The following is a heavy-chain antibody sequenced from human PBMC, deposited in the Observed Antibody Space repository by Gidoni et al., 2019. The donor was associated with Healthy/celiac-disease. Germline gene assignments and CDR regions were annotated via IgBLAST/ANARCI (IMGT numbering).Heavy chain of an antibody. Sequence: EVQLVESGGGLIQPGVSLRLSCAASGFTVSSNYMSWVRQAPGKGLEWVSVIYSGGSTYYADSVKGRFTISRDNSKNTLYLQMNSLRAEDTAVYYCATLDYGDYYLGYWGQGTLVTVSS. CDR3: ATLDYGDYYLGY. V-gene: IGHV3-53*01. J-gene: IGHJ4*02. CDR2: IYSGGST. CDR1: GFTVSSNY. D-gene: IGHD4-17*01.